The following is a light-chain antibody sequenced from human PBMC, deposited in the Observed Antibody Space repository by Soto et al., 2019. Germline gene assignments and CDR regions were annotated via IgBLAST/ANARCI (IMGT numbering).Light chain of an antibody. CDR2: RAS. Sequence: DVQMTQSPSTLSASVGDRVTISCRASQNVQSWVSRHQQKPGEAPKLLISRASNLEAGVPSRFSGSGSGTQFTLTVSSLQPDDFATYFGQFSGAFGQGTKVEIK. CDR3: QFSGA. V-gene: IGKV1-5*03. J-gene: IGKJ1*01. CDR1: QNVQSW.